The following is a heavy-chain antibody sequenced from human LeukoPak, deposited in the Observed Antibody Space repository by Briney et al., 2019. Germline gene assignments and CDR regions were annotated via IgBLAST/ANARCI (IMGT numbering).Heavy chain of an antibody. CDR3: ASLPPPYDSSGYYLDY. CDR1: GLTFSSYG. CDR2: IRYDGSNK. Sequence: GGSLRLSCAASGLTFSSYGMHWVRQAPGKGLEWVAFIRYDGSNKYYADSVKGRFTISRDNSKNTLYLQMNSLRAEDTAVYYCASLPPPYDSSGYYLDYWGQGTLVTVSS. V-gene: IGHV3-30*02. J-gene: IGHJ4*02. D-gene: IGHD3-22*01.